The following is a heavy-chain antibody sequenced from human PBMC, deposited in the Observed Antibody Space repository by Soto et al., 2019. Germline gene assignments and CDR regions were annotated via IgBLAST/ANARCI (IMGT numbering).Heavy chain of an antibody. CDR3: ARGTRLSLWEQPFDD. CDR2: INPNSGGT. D-gene: IGHD1-26*01. J-gene: IGHJ4*02. V-gene: IGHV1-2*04. Sequence: QVQLVQSGADVKKPGASVKVSCKASGYTFTGYYMHWVRQAPGQGLEWMGWINPNSGGTKYAQKFQGWVTMTRDTSISIAYMELSRLRSDDTAVYDCARGTRLSLWEQPFDDWGQGTLVSVSS. CDR1: GYTFTGYY.